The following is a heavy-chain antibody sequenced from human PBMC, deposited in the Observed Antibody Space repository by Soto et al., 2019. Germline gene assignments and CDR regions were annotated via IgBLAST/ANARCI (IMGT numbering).Heavy chain of an antibody. CDR1: Y. V-gene: IGHV1-2*02. Sequence: YSRWARQEPGQGLEWVGWMSPDSGGKNLEQRFQGRVTMTSDTSINTTYMQLSSLRSDDTAVYYCAIRTGQLAIISEFDGDWFFEVSCRGALVTVYS. D-gene: IGHD2-2*01. CDR2: MSPDSGGK. CDR3: AIRTGQLAIISEFDGDWFFEV. J-gene: IGHJ2*01.